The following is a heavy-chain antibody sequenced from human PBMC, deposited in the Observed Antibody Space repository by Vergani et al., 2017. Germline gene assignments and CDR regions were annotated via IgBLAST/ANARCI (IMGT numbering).Heavy chain of an antibody. J-gene: IGHJ6*03. Sequence: QVRLQESGPGLVKPSETLSLTCTVSGASVSSSVSSSGYSWGWLRQPPGKGLEWIGSIYYSGSTYYNPSLKSRVTISVDTSKNQFSLKLSSVTAADTAVYYWARRPLYYYYMDVWGKGTTVTVSS. V-gene: IGHV4-39*01. CDR1: GASVSSSVSSSGYS. CDR3: ARRPLYYYYMDV. CDR2: IYYSGST.